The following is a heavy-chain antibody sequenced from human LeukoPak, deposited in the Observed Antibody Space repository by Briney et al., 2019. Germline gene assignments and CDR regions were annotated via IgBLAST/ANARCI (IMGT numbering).Heavy chain of an antibody. Sequence: ASVKVSCKASGYTFTSYDINWVRQATGQGLEWVGWMNPNSGNTGYAQKFQGRVTITRNTSISTAYMELSSLRSEDTAVYYCARDLSGYSYVEGSDWGQGTLVTVSS. D-gene: IGHD5-18*01. V-gene: IGHV1-8*03. J-gene: IGHJ4*02. CDR1: GYTFTSYD. CDR3: ARDLSGYSYVEGSD. CDR2: MNPNSGNT.